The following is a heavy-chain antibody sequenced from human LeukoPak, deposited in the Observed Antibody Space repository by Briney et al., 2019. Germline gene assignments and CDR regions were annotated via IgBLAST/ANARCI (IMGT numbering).Heavy chain of an antibody. D-gene: IGHD4-17*01. CDR2: ISSSSSYI. Sequence: PGGSLRLSCAASGFTFSSYSMNWVRQAPGKGLEWVSSISSSSSYIYYADSVKGRFTISRDNANNTLYLQMNSLKVEDTAVYYCARDFRDYRDYVAYFDSWGQGTLVTVSS. V-gene: IGHV3-21*01. CDR3: ARDFRDYRDYVAYFDS. J-gene: IGHJ4*02. CDR1: GFTFSSYS.